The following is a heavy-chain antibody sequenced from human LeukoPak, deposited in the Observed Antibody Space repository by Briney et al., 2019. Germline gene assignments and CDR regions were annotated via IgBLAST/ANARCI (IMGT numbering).Heavy chain of an antibody. D-gene: IGHD3-3*01. CDR2: ISGSGGST. J-gene: IGHJ4*02. V-gene: IGHV3-23*01. CDR1: GFTFRSFA. Sequence: PGGSLRLSCAASGFTFRSFAMSWVRQAPGKGLEWVSAISGSGGSTYYADSVKGRFTISRDNSKNTLYLQMNSLGAEDTALYYCAKDPYYDFWSAPPPDYWGQGTLVTVSS. CDR3: AKDPYYDFWSAPPPDY.